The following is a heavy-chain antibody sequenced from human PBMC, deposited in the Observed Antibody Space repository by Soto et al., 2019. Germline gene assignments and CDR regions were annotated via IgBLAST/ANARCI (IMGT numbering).Heavy chain of an antibody. CDR3: AREAYQPTYYMDV. D-gene: IGHD2-2*01. V-gene: IGHV4-31*03. CDR1: CGSLSSGGYY. Sequence: TLSLPCTFSCGSLSSGGYYLGWVPPHPGKGLEWIRYIYYSGSTYYNPSLKSRVTISVDTSKNQFSLKLSSVTAADTAVYYCAREAYQPTYYMDVWGKGTTVTVSS. CDR2: IYYSGST. J-gene: IGHJ6*03.